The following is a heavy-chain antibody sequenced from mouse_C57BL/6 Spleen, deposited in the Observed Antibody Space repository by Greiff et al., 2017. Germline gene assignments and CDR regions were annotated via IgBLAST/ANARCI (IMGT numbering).Heavy chain of an antibody. CDR3: TTSTVEGFAY. D-gene: IGHD1-1*01. CDR1: GFTFSSYA. CDR2: ISTGGDYI. V-gene: IGHV5-9-1*02. Sequence: EVQGVEPGEGLVKPGGSLKFSCAASGFTFSSYAMSWVRQTPEKRLEWVAYISTGGDYIYYADTVKGRFTISRDNARNTLYLQMSSLKSEDTAMYYCTTSTVEGFAYWGQGTLVTV. J-gene: IGHJ3*01.